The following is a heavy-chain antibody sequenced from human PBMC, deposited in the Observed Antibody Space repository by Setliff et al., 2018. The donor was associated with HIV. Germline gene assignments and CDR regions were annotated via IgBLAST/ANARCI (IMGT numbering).Heavy chain of an antibody. CDR3: ARFTSGWYGQY. V-gene: IGHV4-59*01. CDR1: GGSISAYY. Sequence: SETLSLTCNVSGGSISAYYWSRVRQPPGKRLEWIGYIYSNGGTAYNPPLKSRVTISVDTSKNQFSLKLTSVTIADTAVYYCARFTSGWYGQYWGQGTLVTVSS. CDR2: IYSNGGT. J-gene: IGHJ4*02. D-gene: IGHD6-19*01.